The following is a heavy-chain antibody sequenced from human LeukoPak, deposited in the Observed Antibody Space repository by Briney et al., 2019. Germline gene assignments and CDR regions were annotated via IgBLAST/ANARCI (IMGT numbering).Heavy chain of an antibody. J-gene: IGHJ4*02. D-gene: IGHD5-18*01. V-gene: IGHV3-21*01. Sequence: GGSLRLSCATSGLIFSDYSINWVRQAPGKGLEWVSIITRRGYIHYSDSVKGRFTISRDNAKNSVFLQMNSLRAEDTAVYFCARSVDTALRDDFWGQGTLVTVSS. CDR2: ITRRGYI. CDR1: GLIFSDYS. CDR3: ARSVDTALRDDF.